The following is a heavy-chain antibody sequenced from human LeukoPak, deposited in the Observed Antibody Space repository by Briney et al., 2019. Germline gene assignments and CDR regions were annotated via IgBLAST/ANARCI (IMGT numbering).Heavy chain of an antibody. CDR3: ATSPYYYDSSGYYPTEY. CDR1: GFTFSDYY. Sequence: GGSLRLSCAASGFTFSDYYMSWIRQAPGKGLEWVSYISNSGSTIYYADSVKGRFTISRDNAKNSLYLQMNSLRAEDTAVYYCATSPYYYDSSGYYPTEYWGQGTLVTVSS. V-gene: IGHV3-11*04. CDR2: ISNSGSTI. J-gene: IGHJ4*02. D-gene: IGHD3-22*01.